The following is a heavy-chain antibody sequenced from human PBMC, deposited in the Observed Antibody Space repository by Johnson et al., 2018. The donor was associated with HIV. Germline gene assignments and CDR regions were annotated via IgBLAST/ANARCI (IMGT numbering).Heavy chain of an antibody. J-gene: IGHJ3*01. V-gene: IGHV3-9*01. D-gene: IGHD3-22*01. CDR3: ARDINYYDSSGYLIGSDAFDL. CDR1: GFTFSSYA. CDR2: IRWNSGSL. Sequence: VQLVESGGGVVQPGGSLRLSCAASGFTFSSYAMHWVRQAPGKGLEWVSGIRWNSGSLGYEDSVKGRFTISRDTAKNSLYLQMNSLRAEDTAVYYCARDINYYDSSGYLIGSDAFDLWGQGTMVTVSS.